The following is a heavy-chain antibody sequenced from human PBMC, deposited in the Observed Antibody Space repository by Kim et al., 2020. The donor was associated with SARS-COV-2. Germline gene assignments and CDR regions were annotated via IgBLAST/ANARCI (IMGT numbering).Heavy chain of an antibody. D-gene: IGHD2-15*01. V-gene: IGHV5-51*01. J-gene: IGHJ5*02. CDR2: IYPGDSDT. CDR3: ARRICSRGSCRADP. Sequence: GESLKISCKGSGDDFANYWIAWVRQMPGKGLEWMGIIYPGDSDTRHSPSFQGQVTISADKSVNTASLQWSSLKASDTAIYYCARRICSRGSCRADPWGQGTLVTVSS. CDR1: GDDFANYW.